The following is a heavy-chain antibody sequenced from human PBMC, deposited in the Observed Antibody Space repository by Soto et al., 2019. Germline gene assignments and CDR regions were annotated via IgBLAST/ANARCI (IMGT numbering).Heavy chain of an antibody. CDR2: ISSSGSTI. D-gene: IGHD2-15*01. CDR3: ARDVGGCSGGSCYDDYGDYVGDAFDI. Sequence: GGSLRLSCAASGFTFSDYYMSWIRQAPGKGLEWVSYISSSGSTIYYADSVKGRFTISRDNAKNSLYLQMNSLRAEDTAVYYCARDVGGCSGGSCYDDYGDYVGDAFDIWGQGTMVTVSS. J-gene: IGHJ3*02. V-gene: IGHV3-11*01. CDR1: GFTFSDYY.